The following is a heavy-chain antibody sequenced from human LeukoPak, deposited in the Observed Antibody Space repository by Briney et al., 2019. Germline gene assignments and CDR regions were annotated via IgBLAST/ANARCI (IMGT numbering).Heavy chain of an antibody. CDR2: ISWDGGST. J-gene: IGHJ6*03. V-gene: IGHV3-43*01. CDR3: AKAVYYYYYYMDV. Sequence: PGGSLRLSCAASGFTFDDYTMHWVRQAPGKGLEWVSLISWDGGSTCYADSVKGRFTISRDNSKNSLYLQMNSLRTEDTALYYCAKAVYYYYYYMDVWGKGTTVTVSS. CDR1: GFTFDDYT.